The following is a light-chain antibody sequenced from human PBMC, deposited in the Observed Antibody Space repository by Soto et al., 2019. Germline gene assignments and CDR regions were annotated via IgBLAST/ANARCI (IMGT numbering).Light chain of an antibody. CDR1: QTISGR. Sequence: DIMMTQSPSTLSASVGDRVTITCRASQTISGRLAWYQLKPGEAPKLLIYEASTLQWGVPSRFSGSGSGTDFTLTISSLEPEDFAVYYCQQRSNWHITFGQGTRLENK. CDR3: QQRSNWHIT. CDR2: EAS. J-gene: IGKJ5*01. V-gene: IGKV1-5*03.